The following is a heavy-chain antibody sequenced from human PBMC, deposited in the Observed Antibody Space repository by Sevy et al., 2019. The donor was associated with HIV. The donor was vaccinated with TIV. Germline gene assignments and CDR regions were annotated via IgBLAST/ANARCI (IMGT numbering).Heavy chain of an antibody. CDR1: GYTFTDTGYY. Sequence: ASVKVSYKASGYTFTDTGYYVHWVRQAPGQGLEWMGWINPKSGATNYAQKFQGRVTMTRDTSVSTANMELSRLRSDDTAVYYCARESYDFWTGPVDYDYGMDVWGQGTTFTVSS. J-gene: IGHJ6*02. D-gene: IGHD3-3*01. CDR3: ARESYDFWTGPVDYDYGMDV. CDR2: INPKSGAT. V-gene: IGHV1-2*02.